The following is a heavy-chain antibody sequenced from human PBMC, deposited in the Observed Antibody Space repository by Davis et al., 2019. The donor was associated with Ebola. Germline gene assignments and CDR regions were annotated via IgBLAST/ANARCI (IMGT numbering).Heavy chain of an antibody. D-gene: IGHD3-10*01. V-gene: IGHV1-69*13. CDR1: GGTFSSYA. CDR3: ARDGVLSHERGYYYYYMDV. Sequence: SVKVSCKASGGTFSSYAISWVRQAPGQGLEWMGGIIPIFGTANYAQKFQGRVTITADESTSTAYMELSSLRSEDTAVYYCARDGVLSHERGYYYYYMDVWGKGTTVTVSS. J-gene: IGHJ6*03. CDR2: IIPIFGTA.